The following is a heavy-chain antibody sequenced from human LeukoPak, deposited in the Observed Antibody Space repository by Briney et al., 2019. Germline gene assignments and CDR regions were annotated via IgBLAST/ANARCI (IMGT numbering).Heavy chain of an antibody. CDR2: INPNSGGT. V-gene: IGHV1-2*02. Sequence: ASVKVSCKASGYTSTGYYMHWVRQAPGQGLEWMGWINPNSGGTNYAQKFQGRVTMTRDTSISTAYMELSRLRSDDTAVYYCARYREWENKDAFDIWGQGTMVTVSS. CDR1: GYTSTGYY. J-gene: IGHJ3*02. D-gene: IGHD1-26*01. CDR3: ARYREWENKDAFDI.